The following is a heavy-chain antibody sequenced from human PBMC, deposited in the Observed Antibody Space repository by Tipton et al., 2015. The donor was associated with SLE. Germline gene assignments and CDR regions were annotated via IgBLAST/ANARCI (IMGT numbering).Heavy chain of an antibody. CDR1: GGSFSGYY. J-gene: IGHJ4*02. D-gene: IGHD4-23*01. Sequence: TLSLTCAVYGGSFSGYYWSWIRQPPGKGLEWIGEINHSGRTSYNPSLNSRVTISVDTSKNHFSLKLSSVTAADTAVYYCARGGGNEGLRWYYFGYWGQGTLVTVAS. V-gene: IGHV4-34*01. CDR3: ARGGGNEGLRWYYFGY. CDR2: INHSGRT.